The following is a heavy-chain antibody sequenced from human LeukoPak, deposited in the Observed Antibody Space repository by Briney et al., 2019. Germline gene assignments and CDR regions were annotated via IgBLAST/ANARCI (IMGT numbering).Heavy chain of an antibody. CDR3: ARDRGNYEEFDY. CDR2: INPNSGGT. V-gene: IGHV1-2*02. J-gene: IGHJ4*02. Sequence: ASVKVSCKASGYTFTGYYMHWVRQAPGLGLEWMGWINPNSGGTNYAQKLQGRVTMTRDTSISTAYMELSRLRSDDTAVYYCARDRGNYEEFDYWGQGTLVTVSS. CDR1: GYTFTGYY. D-gene: IGHD3-16*01.